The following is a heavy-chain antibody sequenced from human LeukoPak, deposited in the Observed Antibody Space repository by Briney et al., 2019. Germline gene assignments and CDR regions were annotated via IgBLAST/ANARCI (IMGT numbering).Heavy chain of an antibody. Sequence: GGSLRLSCAASGFTFTDYSMNWVRQAPGKGLEWVSSISSSSYSIFYADSVKGRFTISRDNAKNSLYLQMNGLRAEDTAVYYCARAGCTSTSCYLFDYWGQGTLVTVSS. D-gene: IGHD2-2*01. CDR3: ARAGCTSTSCYLFDY. J-gene: IGHJ4*02. V-gene: IGHV3-21*01. CDR1: GFTFTDYS. CDR2: ISSSSYSI.